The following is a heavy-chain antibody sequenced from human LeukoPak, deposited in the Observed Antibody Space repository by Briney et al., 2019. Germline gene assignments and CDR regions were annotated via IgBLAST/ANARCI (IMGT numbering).Heavy chain of an antibody. CDR2: INHSGST. Sequence: PSETMSLTCTVYGGSFSGYYWSWVRQPPGKGLEWIGEINHSGSTNYNPSLKSRVTISIDTSRNQFSLKLTSVTAADTAVYFCATEPGGYCGSTNFFGEAPWGQGTLVTVSS. J-gene: IGHJ5*02. D-gene: IGHD3-10*01. V-gene: IGHV4-34*01. CDR1: GGSFSGYY. CDR3: ATEPGGYCGSTNFFGEAP.